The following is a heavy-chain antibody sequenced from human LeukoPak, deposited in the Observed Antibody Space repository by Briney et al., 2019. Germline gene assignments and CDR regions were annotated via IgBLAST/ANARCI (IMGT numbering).Heavy chain of an antibody. J-gene: IGHJ4*02. Sequence: GGSLRLSCASSGFTFSRYVLTWVRQASGKGLEWVSAISGSGGSTYYADSVKGRFTISRDNSKNTLYLQMNSLRAEDTAVYYCAKDYGSSWYNFYFDYWGQGTLVTVSS. CDR2: ISGSGGST. V-gene: IGHV3-23*01. CDR1: GFTFSRYV. D-gene: IGHD6-13*01. CDR3: AKDYGSSWYNFYFDY.